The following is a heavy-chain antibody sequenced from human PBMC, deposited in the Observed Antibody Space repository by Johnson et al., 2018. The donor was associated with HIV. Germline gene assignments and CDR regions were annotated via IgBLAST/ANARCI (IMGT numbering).Heavy chain of an antibody. D-gene: IGHD2-15*01. CDR3: AKRGGYCSGGACPHVFDV. J-gene: IGHJ3*01. CDR1: GFTFDDYG. Sequence: VQLVESGGGVVQPGRSLRLSCSVSGFTFDDYGISWVRQTPGEGLEWVSDINWNVGITDFADSVMGRFTISRDIANTSLYLQMNSLRAEDTALYYCAKRGGYCSGGACPHVFDVWGQGTMVTVSS. V-gene: IGHV3-20*04. CDR2: INWNVGIT.